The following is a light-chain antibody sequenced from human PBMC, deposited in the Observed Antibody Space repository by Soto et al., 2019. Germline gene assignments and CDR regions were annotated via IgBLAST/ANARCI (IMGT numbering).Light chain of an antibody. CDR2: DAY. Sequence: DLQVPQSHSTLSASVGDSVTISCRASQNINTWLAWYHQKPGMAPKLLISDAYTLESGVPSRFSGSGSGPEFTLTISSLQSEDFAVYYCQQYNNWPPWTFGQGTKVDIK. J-gene: IGKJ1*01. V-gene: IGKV1-5*01. CDR3: QQYNNWPPWT. CDR1: QNINTW.